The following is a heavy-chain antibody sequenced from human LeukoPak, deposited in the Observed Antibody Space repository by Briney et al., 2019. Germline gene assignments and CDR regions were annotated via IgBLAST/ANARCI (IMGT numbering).Heavy chain of an antibody. CDR2: IYYSGST. V-gene: IGHV4-30-4*01. CDR3: ARDRYFDCIRFDP. CDR1: GGSISSSDYY. D-gene: IGHD3-9*01. Sequence: SETLSLTCTVPGGSISSSDYYWSWIRQPPGKGLEWVGYIYYSGSTYYIPSLKSRVTISVDTSKNQFSLKLSSVTAADTAVYYCARDRYFDCIRFDPLGQGTLVTVSS. J-gene: IGHJ5*02.